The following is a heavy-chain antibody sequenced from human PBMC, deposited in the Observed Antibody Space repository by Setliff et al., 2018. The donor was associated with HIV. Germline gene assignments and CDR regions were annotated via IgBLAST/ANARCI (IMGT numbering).Heavy chain of an antibody. Sequence: SETLSLTCIVSGGSISSHYWGWIRQPPGKGLEWVGTIAYSGSTYYNPSLKSRVTISVDTSKNQFSLKLTTMTAVDTAVYYCARQVTMIRGVQNYYMDVWGKGTTVTVSS. CDR1: GGSISSHY. CDR3: ARQVTMIRGVQNYYMDV. CDR2: IAYSGST. D-gene: IGHD3-10*01. V-gene: IGHV4-39*01. J-gene: IGHJ6*03.